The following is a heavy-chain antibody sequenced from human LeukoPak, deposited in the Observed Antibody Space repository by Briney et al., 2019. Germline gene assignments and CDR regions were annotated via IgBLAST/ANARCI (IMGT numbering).Heavy chain of an antibody. Sequence: GASVKVSCKASGYTFTSYGISWVRQAPGQGLEWMGWISAYNGNTNYAQKLQGRVTMTTDTSTSTAYMELRSLRSDDTAVYYCARDAMFKYYYDSSGYYYLDYWGQGTLVTVSS. CDR2: ISAYNGNT. D-gene: IGHD3-22*01. CDR1: GYTFTSYG. J-gene: IGHJ4*02. V-gene: IGHV1-18*01. CDR3: ARDAMFKYYYDSSGYYYLDY.